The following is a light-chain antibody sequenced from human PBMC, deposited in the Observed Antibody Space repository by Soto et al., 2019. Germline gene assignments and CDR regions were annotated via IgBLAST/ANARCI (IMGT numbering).Light chain of an antibody. CDR2: DVT. CDR3: SSYTGSSTLYV. CDR1: SSDVGDNNY. J-gene: IGLJ1*01. V-gene: IGLV2-14*01. Sequence: QSALTQPASVSGSPGQSITISCTGTSSDVGDNNYVSWYQQHPGKAPKLMIYDVTHRPSGISNRFSGSKSGNTASLTISGLQAEDDADYYCSSYTGSSTLYVFGTGTKLTVL.